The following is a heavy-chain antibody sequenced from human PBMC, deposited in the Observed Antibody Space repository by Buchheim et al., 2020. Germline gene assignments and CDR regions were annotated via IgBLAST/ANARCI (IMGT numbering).Heavy chain of an antibody. J-gene: IGHJ4*02. CDR2: IKPDGSEG. CDR1: GFSFNVYW. Sequence: EVQLVESGGGLVQPGGSLRLSCAASGFSFNVYWMSWIRQAPGKGLQWVANIKPDGSEGYYMDSVRGRFTISRDNAKNSLYLQINSLRAEDTALYYCARDNHNLFDYWGQGT. V-gene: IGHV3-7*01. CDR3: ARDNHNLFDY. D-gene: IGHD1-14*01.